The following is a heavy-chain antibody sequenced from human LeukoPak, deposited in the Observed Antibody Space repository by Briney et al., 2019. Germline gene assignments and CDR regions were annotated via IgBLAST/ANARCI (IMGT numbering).Heavy chain of an antibody. CDR1: GGSISSYY. Sequence: SETLSLTCTVSGGSISSYYWSWIRQPPGKGLEWIGSIYYSGSTYYNPSLKSRVTISVDTSKNQFSLKLSSVTAADTAVYYCARQPGGYYDSSGYHPYYFDYWGQGTLVTVSS. CDR2: IYYSGST. J-gene: IGHJ4*02. CDR3: ARQPGGYYDSSGYHPYYFDY. D-gene: IGHD3-22*01. V-gene: IGHV4-59*05.